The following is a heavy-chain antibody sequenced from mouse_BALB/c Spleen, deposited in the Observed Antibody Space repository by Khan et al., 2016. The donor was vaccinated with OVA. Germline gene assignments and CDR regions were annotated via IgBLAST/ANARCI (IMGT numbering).Heavy chain of an antibody. Sequence: EVHLVESGGDLVKPGGSLRLSCAASGFTFSTYGMSWVRQFPDKRLEWVATINSDGYYTYYPDTLKGRFTISRNNAENTLYLKMSSLKSEDSAIYYCASHLTGSFAYWGHVTLVTVSA. D-gene: IGHD4-1*01. CDR3: ASHLTGSFAY. J-gene: IGHJ3*01. CDR1: GFTFSTYG. V-gene: IGHV5-6*01. CDR2: INSDGYYT.